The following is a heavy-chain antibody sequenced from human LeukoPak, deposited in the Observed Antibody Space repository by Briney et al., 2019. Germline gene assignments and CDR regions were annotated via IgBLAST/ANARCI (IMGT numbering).Heavy chain of an antibody. CDR2: VNHSGST. V-gene: IGHV4-34*01. CDR1: GGSFSGYY. CDR3: ARGRRTAQTKNNWFDP. D-gene: IGHD2-8*01. J-gene: IGHJ5*02. Sequence: SETLSLTCAVYGGSFSGYYWSWIRQPPGKGLEWIGEVNHSGSTNYNPSLKSRVTISVDTSKNQFSLKLSSVTAADTAVYYCARGRRTAQTKNNWFDPWGQGTLVTVSS.